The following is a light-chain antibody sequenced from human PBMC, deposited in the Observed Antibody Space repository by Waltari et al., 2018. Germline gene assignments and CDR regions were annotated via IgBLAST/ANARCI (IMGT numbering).Light chain of an antibody. CDR2: WTS. Sequence: DIVMTQSPESLAVSLGERATIHCKSSHNVLYRSTNKNYLAWYQHKPGQPPKLLIYWTSTRDSVVPDRFSGSGSGTDFTLTISSLQAEDVAVYYCQQYYTTPHTFGQGTKLEIK. J-gene: IGKJ2*01. CDR1: HNVLYRSTNKNY. CDR3: QQYYTTPHT. V-gene: IGKV4-1*01.